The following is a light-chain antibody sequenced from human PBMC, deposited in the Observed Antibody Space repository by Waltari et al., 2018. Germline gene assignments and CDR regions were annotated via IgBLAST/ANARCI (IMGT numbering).Light chain of an antibody. CDR2: DAS. CDR1: QSISIY. CDR3: QQRSDWPPTWT. Sequence: EVVLTQSPATLSLSPGDRATLSCRASQSISIYLAWYQHKPAQAPRLLIFDASNRATGIPARFSGSGSGTDFTLTISNLEPKDSAVYYCQQRSDWPPTWTFGQGTKVEMK. V-gene: IGKV3-11*01. J-gene: IGKJ1*01.